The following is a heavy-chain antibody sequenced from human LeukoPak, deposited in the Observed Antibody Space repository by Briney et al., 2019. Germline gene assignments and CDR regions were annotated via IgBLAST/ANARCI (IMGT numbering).Heavy chain of an antibody. D-gene: IGHD5-18*01. J-gene: IGHJ4*02. CDR1: GFTFSTYA. Sequence: GGSLRLSCAASGFTFSTYAMNWVRQAPGKGLEWVSGISWNSGSIGYADSVKGRFTISRDNAKNSLYLQMNSLRAEDTALYYCAKDRRPSGYSYGYFDYWGQGTLVTVSS. V-gene: IGHV3-9*01. CDR2: ISWNSGSI. CDR3: AKDRRPSGYSYGYFDY.